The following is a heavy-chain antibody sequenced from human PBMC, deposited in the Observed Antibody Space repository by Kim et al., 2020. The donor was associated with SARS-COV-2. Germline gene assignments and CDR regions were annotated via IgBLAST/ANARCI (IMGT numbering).Heavy chain of an antibody. CDR2: IHTTGNT. CDR1: GGSISTYY. Sequence: SETLSLTCTVSGGSISTYYWNWIRQPAGKRLEWIGRIHTTGNTYYNPSLKSRVTMSVDTSMNQFSLRLTSVTAADTAVYYCARGGFSTLYPFDFWGQGTLVTVSS. J-gene: IGHJ4*02. CDR3: ARGGFSTLYPFDF. V-gene: IGHV4-4*07. D-gene: IGHD6-13*01.